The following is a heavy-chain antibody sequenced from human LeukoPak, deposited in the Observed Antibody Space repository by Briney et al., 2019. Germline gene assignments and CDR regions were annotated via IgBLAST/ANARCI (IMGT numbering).Heavy chain of an antibody. Sequence: GESLKISCKGSGYTFANYWIGWVRRMPGKGLEWMGIIYPDNSNTRYSPSFQGQVTISADKSISTAYLQWSSLKASDTAMYYCARFAYSSDYFPGHYWGQGTLVTVSS. CDR3: ARFAYSSDYFPGHY. CDR1: GYTFANYW. CDR2: IYPDNSNT. V-gene: IGHV5-51*01. D-gene: IGHD3-22*01. J-gene: IGHJ4*02.